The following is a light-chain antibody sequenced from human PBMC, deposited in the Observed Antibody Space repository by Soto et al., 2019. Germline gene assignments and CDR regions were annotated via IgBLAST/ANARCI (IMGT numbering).Light chain of an antibody. Sequence: IQMTQSPTSLSAYVGDRVIITCRASHDIGHDLGWYQQKPGSAPKLLIFAASTLYSGVPPRFSGCGTGTVVTLTIINLHPEDFATYFCLQDYNLPRTFGQGTTVEI. V-gene: IGKV1-6*01. CDR3: LQDYNLPRT. J-gene: IGKJ1*01. CDR1: HDIGHD. CDR2: AAS.